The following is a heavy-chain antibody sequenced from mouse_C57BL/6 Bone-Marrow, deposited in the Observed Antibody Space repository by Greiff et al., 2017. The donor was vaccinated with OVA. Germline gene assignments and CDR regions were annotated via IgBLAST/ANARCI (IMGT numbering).Heavy chain of an antibody. CDR1: GYTFTSYG. J-gene: IGHJ3*01. D-gene: IGHD2-4*01. V-gene: IGHV1-81*01. CDR2: IYPRSGNT. Sequence: QVQLKQSGAELARPGASVKLSCKASGYTFTSYGISWVKQRTGQGLEWIGEIYPRSGNTYYNEKFKGKATLTADKSSSTAYMELRSLTSEDSAVYFCARPYYDYDSPYWGQGTLVTVSA. CDR3: ARPYYDYDSPY.